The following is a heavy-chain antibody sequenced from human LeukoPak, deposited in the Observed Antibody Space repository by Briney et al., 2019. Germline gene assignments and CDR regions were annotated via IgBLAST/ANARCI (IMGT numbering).Heavy chain of an antibody. CDR3: ARDSPEDWYFAL. J-gene: IGHJ2*01. V-gene: IGHV3-53*01. D-gene: IGHD1-14*01. CDR2: IYSGGTI. Sequence: GGSLRLSCAGSGFTVSSNYMRWVRQAPGKALEWVSVIYSGGTIYYADSVKGRFTISRDNAKNSLYLQMNSLRAEDTAVYYCARDSPEDWYFALWGRRTLVTVSS. CDR1: GFTVSSNY.